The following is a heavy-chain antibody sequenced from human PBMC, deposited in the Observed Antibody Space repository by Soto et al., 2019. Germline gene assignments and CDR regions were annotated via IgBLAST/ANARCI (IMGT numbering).Heavy chain of an antibody. CDR3: ARETSYCSGGSCYRYSFDY. CDR1: GGTFSSYT. V-gene: IGHV1-69*08. D-gene: IGHD2-15*01. CDR2: IIPLLGIA. J-gene: IGHJ4*02. Sequence: QVQLVQSGAEVKKPGSSVKVSCKASGGTFSSYTISWVRQAPGQGLEWMGRIIPLLGIANYAQKFQGRVTITADKSTSTAYMELSSLRSEDTAVYYCARETSYCSGGSCYRYSFDYWGQGTLVTVSS.